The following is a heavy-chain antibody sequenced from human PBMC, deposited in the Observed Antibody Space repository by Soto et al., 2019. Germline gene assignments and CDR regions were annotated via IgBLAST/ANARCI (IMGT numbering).Heavy chain of an antibody. Sequence: GGSLRLSCVGSGFTFSGHGMHWVRQAPGKGLEWVTVISADGSHINYADAVKGRFTVSRDNSKTALYLQMNSLRAEDTAVYYCARESGDWPLNWFDPWGQGTLVTVSS. J-gene: IGHJ5*02. CDR3: ARESGDWPLNWFDP. D-gene: IGHD2-21*02. V-gene: IGHV3-30*03. CDR2: ISADGSHI. CDR1: GFTFSGHG.